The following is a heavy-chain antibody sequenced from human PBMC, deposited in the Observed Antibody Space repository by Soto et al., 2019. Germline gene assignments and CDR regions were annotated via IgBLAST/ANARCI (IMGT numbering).Heavy chain of an antibody. Sequence: GASVKVSCKASGGTFSRNAISWVRQAPGQGLEWVGGIIPFFHAPNYAQKFQGRVTITADESTSIVFMEMSSLRFEDTAVYYCARSRAAAPPRVGMDVWGQGTTVTVSS. D-gene: IGHD6-13*01. V-gene: IGHV1-69*13. CDR1: GGTFSRNA. CDR3: ARSRAAAPPRVGMDV. CDR2: IIPFFHAP. J-gene: IGHJ6*02.